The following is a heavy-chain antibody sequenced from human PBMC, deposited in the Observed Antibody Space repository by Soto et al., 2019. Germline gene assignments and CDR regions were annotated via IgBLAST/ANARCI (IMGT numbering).Heavy chain of an antibody. CDR3: ARVNYGDYVIYYYYMDV. J-gene: IGHJ6*03. V-gene: IGHV4-31*03. CDR2: IYYSGST. CDR1: GGSISSGGYY. Sequence: PSETLSLTCIASGGSISSGGYYWSWIRQHPGKGLEWIGYIYYSGSTYYNPSLKSRVTISVDTSKNQFSLKLSSVTAADTAVYYCARVNYGDYVIYYYYMDVWGKGTTVTVSS. D-gene: IGHD4-17*01.